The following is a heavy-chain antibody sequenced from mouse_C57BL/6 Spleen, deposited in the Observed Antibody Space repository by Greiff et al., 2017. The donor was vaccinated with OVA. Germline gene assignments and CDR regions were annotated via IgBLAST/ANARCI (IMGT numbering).Heavy chain of an antibody. J-gene: IGHJ3*01. Sequence: VQLQQPGTELVKPGASVKLSCKASGYTFTSYWMHWVKQRPGQGLEWIGNINPRNGGTNYNEKFKSKATLTVDKSSSTAYMQLSSLTSDDSAVYYCARGDYDYDGFAYWGQGTLVTVSA. CDR3: ARGDYDYDGFAY. D-gene: IGHD2-4*01. V-gene: IGHV1-53*01. CDR1: GYTFTSYW. CDR2: INPRNGGT.